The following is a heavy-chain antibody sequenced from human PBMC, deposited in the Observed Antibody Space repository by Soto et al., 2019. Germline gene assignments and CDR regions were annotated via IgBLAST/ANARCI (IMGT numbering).Heavy chain of an antibody. CDR1: GFTFSDYY. D-gene: IGHD2-21*01. CDR3: ARSRLCGGNCYVGRGDGAFDI. CDR2: ISSRGSSI. J-gene: IGHJ3*02. V-gene: IGHV3-11*01. Sequence: QVQLVESGGGLVKPGGSLRLSCAASGFTFSDYYMTWFRQAPGKGLEWVSYISSRGSSIYYVDSVKGRFTISWDNTKSSLFLQMTSLRAEDTAVYYCARSRLCGGNCYVGRGDGAFDIRGQGTMVSVSS.